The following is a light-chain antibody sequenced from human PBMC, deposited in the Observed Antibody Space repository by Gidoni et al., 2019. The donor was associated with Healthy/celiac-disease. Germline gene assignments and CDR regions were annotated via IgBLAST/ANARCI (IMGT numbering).Light chain of an antibody. CDR2: DAA. CDR3: RQRSSWPPT. J-gene: IGKJ4*01. CDR1: QSVSSY. Sequence: EIVLTQSPATLSLSPGERATLSCRASQSVSSYLACYQQKPGQAPRLLIYDAANRATGIPARFSGSGSGTDFTLTISSLEPEDFAVYYCRQRSSWPPTFGGGTKVEIK. V-gene: IGKV3-11*01.